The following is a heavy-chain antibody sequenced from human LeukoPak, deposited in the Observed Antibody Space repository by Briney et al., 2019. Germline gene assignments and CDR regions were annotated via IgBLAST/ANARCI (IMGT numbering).Heavy chain of an antibody. J-gene: IGHJ4*02. CDR3: AKADIRY. CDR2: ISYDGSNK. D-gene: IGHD3-9*01. Sequence: GGSLRLSCAASGFTFSSYGMHWVRQAPGKGLEWVAVISYDGSNKYYADSVKGRFTISRDNSKNTLYLQMNSLRTEDTAVYYCAKADIRYWGQGTLVTVSS. V-gene: IGHV3-30*18. CDR1: GFTFSSYG.